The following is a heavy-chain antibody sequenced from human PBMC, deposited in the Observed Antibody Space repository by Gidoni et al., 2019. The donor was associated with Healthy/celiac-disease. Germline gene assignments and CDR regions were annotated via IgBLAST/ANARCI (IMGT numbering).Heavy chain of an antibody. Sequence: EVQLVESGGGLVQPGRSLRLSCAASGFTFDDYAMHWVRQAPGKGLEWVSGSSWNSGSIGYADSVKGRFTISRDNAKNSLYLQMNSLRAEDTALYYCAKSAIARSPQYYYYYYMDVWGKGTTVTVSS. D-gene: IGHD2-2*02. V-gene: IGHV3-9*01. CDR1: GFTFDDYA. CDR3: AKSAIARSPQYYYYYYMDV. J-gene: IGHJ6*03. CDR2: SSWNSGSI.